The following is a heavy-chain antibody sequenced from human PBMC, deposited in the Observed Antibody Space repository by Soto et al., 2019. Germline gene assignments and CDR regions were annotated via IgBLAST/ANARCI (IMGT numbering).Heavy chain of an antibody. CDR2: ISPGSRYP. Sequence: RGSLRLACSGSGFTFGDSYMSWRRQAPGKGLEWLSYISPGSRYPAYADSVKGRFTISRDNAKRSLYLQMMSLTAEDTAIYYCVRGGGGGLFDPWGQGTRVTVSS. CDR1: GFTFGDSY. D-gene: IGHD2-15*01. J-gene: IGHJ5*02. V-gene: IGHV3-11*06. CDR3: VRGGGGGLFDP.